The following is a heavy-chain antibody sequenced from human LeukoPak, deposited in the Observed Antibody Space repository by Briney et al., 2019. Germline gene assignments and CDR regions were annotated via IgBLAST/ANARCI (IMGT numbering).Heavy chain of an antibody. J-gene: IGHJ5*02. V-gene: IGHV1-18*01. CDR2: ISAYNGNT. CDR1: GYTFTSYG. Sequence: GSVNVSCTASGYTFTSYGISWVRQAPGQGLEWMGWISAYNGNTNYAQKLQGRVTMTTDTSTSTAYMELRSLRSDDTAVYYCAREYYYDSSGYYHWGQGTLVTVSS. D-gene: IGHD3-22*01. CDR3: AREYYYDSSGYYH.